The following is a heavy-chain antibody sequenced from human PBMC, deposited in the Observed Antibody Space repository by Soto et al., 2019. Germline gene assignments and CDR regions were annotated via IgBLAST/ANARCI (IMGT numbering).Heavy chain of an antibody. Sequence: EVQLVESGGGLVQPGGSLKLSCAASGYTFSDSAMHWVRQASGKGLEWVGRIRSKANSYATVYAASVKGRFTISRDDSKNTEYLQMNSLKTEDTAVYYCARLWSEREPNFDYWGQGTLVSVSS. CDR3: ARLWSEREPNFDY. CDR1: GYTFSDSA. V-gene: IGHV3-73*02. J-gene: IGHJ4*02. D-gene: IGHD1-26*01. CDR2: IRSKANSYAT.